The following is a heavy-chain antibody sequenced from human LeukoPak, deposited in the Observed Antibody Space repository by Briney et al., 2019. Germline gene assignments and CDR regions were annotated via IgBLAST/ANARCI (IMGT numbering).Heavy chain of an antibody. J-gene: IGHJ3*02. CDR3: ARLHGTHNAFDI. V-gene: IGHV1-2*02. CDR2: INPNSGGT. D-gene: IGHD2-21*01. CDR1: GYTFTGYY. Sequence: ASVKVSCKASGYTFTGYYMHWVRQAPGQGLEWMGWINPNSGGTNYAQKFQGRVTMTRDTSISTAYMELSRLRSDDTAVYYCARLHGTHNAFDIWGQGTVVTVSS.